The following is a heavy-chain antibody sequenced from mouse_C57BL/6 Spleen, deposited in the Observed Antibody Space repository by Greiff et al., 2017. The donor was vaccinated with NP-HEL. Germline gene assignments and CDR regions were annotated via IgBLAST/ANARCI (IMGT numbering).Heavy chain of an antibody. V-gene: IGHV1-76*01. J-gene: IGHJ3*01. Sequence: QVQLQQSGAELVRPGASVKLSCKASGYTFTDYYINWVKQRPGQGLEWIARIYPGSGNTYYNEKFKGKATLTAEKSSSTAYMQLSSLTSEDSAVYFCARDGRDDYDVSFAYWGQGTLVTVSA. CDR2: IYPGSGNT. CDR1: GYTFTDYY. CDR3: ARDGRDDYDVSFAY. D-gene: IGHD2-4*01.